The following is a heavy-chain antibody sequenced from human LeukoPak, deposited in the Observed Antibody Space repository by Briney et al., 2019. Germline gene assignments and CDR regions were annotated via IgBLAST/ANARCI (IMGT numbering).Heavy chain of an antibody. V-gene: IGHV3-30*02. D-gene: IGHD1-14*01. J-gene: IGHJ4*02. Sequence: GGSLRLSCETSGFPFRGSGMHWVRQAPGKGLEWVAIVWFDGSHQYYADSVKGRFTISRDNSKNTVDLQMDSLRSEDTAMYYCARDPFRGVPDYLDFWGQGTLVTVSS. CDR2: VWFDGSHQ. CDR1: GFPFRGSG. CDR3: ARDPFRGVPDYLDF.